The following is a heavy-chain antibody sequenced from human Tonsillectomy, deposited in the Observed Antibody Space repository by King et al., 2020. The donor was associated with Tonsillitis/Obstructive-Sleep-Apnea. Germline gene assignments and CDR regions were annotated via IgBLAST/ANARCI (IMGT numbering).Heavy chain of an antibody. V-gene: IGHV3-21*01. CDR2: TSTSGSYI. J-gene: IGHJ6*03. D-gene: IGHD4-17*01. CDR3: ARVARDYGDSYYMDV. CDR1: RFTFSRYS. Sequence: VQLVESGGGLVKPGGSLRLSCAASRFTFSRYSVNWVRQAPGKGLEWVSSTSTSGSYIYYADSVTGRLTISRDNAKNSLDLQMNSLRAEDTAVYYCARVARDYGDSYYMDVWGKGTTVTVSS.